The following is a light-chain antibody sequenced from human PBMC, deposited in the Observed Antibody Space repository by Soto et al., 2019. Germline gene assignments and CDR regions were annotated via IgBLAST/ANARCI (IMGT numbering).Light chain of an antibody. CDR1: SGHNNYA. CDR3: QTWDSGIRV. Sequence: QPVLTQSPSASASLGASVKLTCTLSSGHNNYAIAWHQQQPEKGPRYLMQLKSDGSHIKGDGVPDRFSGSSSGAERYLTISSLQSEDEADYYCQTWDSGIRVFGGGTKLTVL. V-gene: IGLV4-69*01. J-gene: IGLJ2*01. CDR2: LKSDGSH.